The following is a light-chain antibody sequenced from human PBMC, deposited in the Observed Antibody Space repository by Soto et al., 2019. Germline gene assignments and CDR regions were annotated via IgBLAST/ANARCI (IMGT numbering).Light chain of an antibody. Sequence: QSALTQPASVSGSPGQSITISCTGTSSDVGAYNYVSWYQQHPGKAPKLMIYVVSNRPSGVSNRFSGSKSGNTASLTISGRQGEDAADYYCSSYTSSSTWVFGGGTKVTVL. CDR3: SSYTSSSTWV. J-gene: IGLJ3*02. CDR1: SSDVGAYNY. V-gene: IGLV2-14*01. CDR2: VVS.